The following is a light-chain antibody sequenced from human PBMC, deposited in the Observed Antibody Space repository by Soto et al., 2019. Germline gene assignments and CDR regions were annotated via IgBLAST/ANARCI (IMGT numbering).Light chain of an antibody. CDR2: GNS. V-gene: IGLV1-40*01. CDR3: QSYDSSLYV. CDR1: SSNIGAGYD. J-gene: IGLJ1*01. Sequence: HSVLTQPPSVSGGPGQRVTISCTGSSSNIGAGYDVHWYQQLPGTAPKLLIYGNSNRPSGVPDRFSGSKSGTSASLAITGLQAEDEADYYCQSYDSSLYVFGTGTKVTVL.